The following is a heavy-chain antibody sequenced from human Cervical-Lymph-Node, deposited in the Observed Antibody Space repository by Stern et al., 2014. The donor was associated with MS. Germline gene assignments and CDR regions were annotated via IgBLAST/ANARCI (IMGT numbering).Heavy chain of an antibody. J-gene: IGHJ4*02. CDR1: GFTFSNYG. CDR2: ISYSAVVK. CDR3: AKKSVGTTGTTTAFDY. Sequence: VQLVASGGGVVQPGTSLRLSCAVSGFTFSNYGMHWVRTALGKGLEWVGGISYSAVVKFYADSGKGRFTISIDTPKNSMYLQLNSLKVEDTAVYFCAKKSVGTTGTTTAFDYWGQGTLVTVSS. V-gene: IGHV3-30*18. D-gene: IGHD1-1*01.